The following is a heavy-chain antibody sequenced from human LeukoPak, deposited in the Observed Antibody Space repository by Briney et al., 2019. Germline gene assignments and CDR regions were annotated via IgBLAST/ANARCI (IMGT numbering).Heavy chain of an antibody. Sequence: GGSLRLSCAASGFTFRSYAMSWVRQAPGKGLEWVSAISGSGGSTYYADSVKGRFTISRDNSKNTLYLQMNSLRAEDTAVYYCAKEMGYCSGGSCSVVNWFDPWGQGTLVTVSS. D-gene: IGHD2-15*01. CDR2: ISGSGGST. CDR3: AKEMGYCSGGSCSVVNWFDP. CDR1: GFTFRSYA. J-gene: IGHJ5*02. V-gene: IGHV3-23*01.